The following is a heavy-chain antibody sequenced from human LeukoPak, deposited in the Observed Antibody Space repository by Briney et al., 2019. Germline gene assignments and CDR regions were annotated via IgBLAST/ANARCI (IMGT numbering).Heavy chain of an antibody. V-gene: IGHV3-30*02. CDR1: GFTFSSYG. CDR3: ASDDYYDSSGLLN. CDR2: IRYDGSNK. J-gene: IGHJ4*02. Sequence: PGGSLRLSCAASGFTFSSYGMHWVRQAPGKGLEWVAFIRYDGSNKYYADSVKGRFTISRDNSKNTLYLQMNSLRAEDTAVYYCASDDYYDSSGLLNWGQGTLVTVSS. D-gene: IGHD3-22*01.